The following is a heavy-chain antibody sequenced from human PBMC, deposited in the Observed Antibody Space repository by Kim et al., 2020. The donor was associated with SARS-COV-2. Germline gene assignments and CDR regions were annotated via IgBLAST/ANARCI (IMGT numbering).Heavy chain of an antibody. CDR3: VKDISDIIAVAGTSAEYFQH. Sequence: GGSLRLSCAASGFTFDDYAMHWVRQAPGKGLEWVSLISGDGGSTYYADSVKGRFTISRDNSKNSLYLQMNSLRTEDTALYYCVKDISDIIAVAGTSAEYFQHWGQGTLVTVSS. D-gene: IGHD6-19*01. CDR2: ISGDGGST. V-gene: IGHV3-43*02. CDR1: GFTFDDYA. J-gene: IGHJ1*01.